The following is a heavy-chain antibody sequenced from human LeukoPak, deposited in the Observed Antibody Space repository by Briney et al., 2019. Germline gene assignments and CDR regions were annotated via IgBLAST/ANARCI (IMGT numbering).Heavy chain of an antibody. Sequence: GASVKVSCKASGYTFTSYGISWVRQAPGQGLEWMGWISAYNGNTNYAQKLQGRVTMTTDTSTSTAYMELRSLRSDDTAVYYCARMWELHLRALYNWFDPWGQGTLVTVSS. CDR3: ARMWELHLRALYNWFDP. V-gene: IGHV1-18*01. J-gene: IGHJ5*02. D-gene: IGHD1-26*01. CDR1: GYTFTSYG. CDR2: ISAYNGNT.